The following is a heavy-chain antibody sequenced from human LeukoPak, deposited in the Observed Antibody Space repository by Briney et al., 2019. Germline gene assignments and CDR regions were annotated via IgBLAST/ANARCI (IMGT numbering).Heavy chain of an antibody. CDR1: GHTFTSYY. V-gene: IGHV1-46*01. D-gene: IGHD3-22*01. J-gene: IGHJ4*02. CDR2: INHSGGST. Sequence: ASVTVSCKASGHTFTSYYMHWVRQAPGQGLEGMGIINHSGGSTSYAKKFQGRATMTRDTSTSTVYMELSSLRSEDTAVYYCARDYDSSGYYDYWGQGTLVTVSS. CDR3: ARDYDSSGYYDY.